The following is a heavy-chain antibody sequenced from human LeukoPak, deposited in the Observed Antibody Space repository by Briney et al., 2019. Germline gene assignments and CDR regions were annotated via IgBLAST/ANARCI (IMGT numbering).Heavy chain of an antibody. CDR2: IYTGGST. J-gene: IGHJ4*02. Sequence: GGSLRLSCEVSGFTVSNIYMSWVRQAPGKGLEWVSIIYTGGSTYYADSVKGRFTISRDNSKNTLYLQLSSLRAEDTAVYYCARHRSEAAFDLWGQGTLVTVSS. CDR3: ARHRSEAAFDL. D-gene: IGHD3-10*01. V-gene: IGHV3-66*04. CDR1: GFTVSNIY.